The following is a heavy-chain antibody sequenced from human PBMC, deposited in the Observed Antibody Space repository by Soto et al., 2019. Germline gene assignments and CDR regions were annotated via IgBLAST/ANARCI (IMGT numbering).Heavy chain of an antibody. D-gene: IGHD3-16*02. CDR1: GGSFSGYY. Sequence: QVQLQQWGAGLLKPSETLSLTCAVYGGSFSGYYWSWIRQPPGKGLEWMGEIKHSGSTNYNPSLKSRVTISVDTSKNQFSLKLSSVTAADTAVYYCARNLMITFGGVIVSYYYYGMDVWGQGTTVTVSS. J-gene: IGHJ6*02. V-gene: IGHV4-34*01. CDR3: ARNLMITFGGVIVSYYYYGMDV. CDR2: IKHSGST.